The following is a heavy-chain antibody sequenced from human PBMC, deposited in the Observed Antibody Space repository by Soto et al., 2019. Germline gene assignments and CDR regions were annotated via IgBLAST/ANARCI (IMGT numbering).Heavy chain of an antibody. CDR1: GFTFDDYA. Sequence: EVQLVESVGGLVQPGRSLRLSCAASGFTFDDYAMHWVRQAPGKGLEWVSGISWNSGSIGYADSVKGRFTISRDNAKNSLYLQMNSLRAEDTALYYCAKDLEPAAGYYFDYWGQGTLVTVSS. D-gene: IGHD6-13*01. CDR2: ISWNSGSI. J-gene: IGHJ4*02. CDR3: AKDLEPAAGYYFDY. V-gene: IGHV3-9*01.